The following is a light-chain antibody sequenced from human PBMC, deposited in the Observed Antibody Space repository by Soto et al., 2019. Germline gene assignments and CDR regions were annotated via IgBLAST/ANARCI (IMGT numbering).Light chain of an antibody. CDR3: QQLNSYPIT. CDR2: AAS. Sequence: DIQLTQSPSFLSASVGARVTITCRASQGISSYLAWYQQKPGKAPKLLIYAASTLQSGVPSRFSGSGSGTEFTLTISSLQPEDFATYYCQQLNSYPITFGQGTRLEI. J-gene: IGKJ5*01. V-gene: IGKV1-9*01. CDR1: QGISSY.